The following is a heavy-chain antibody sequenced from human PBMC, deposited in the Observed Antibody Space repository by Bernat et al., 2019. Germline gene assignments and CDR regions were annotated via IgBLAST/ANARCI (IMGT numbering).Heavy chain of an antibody. D-gene: IGHD3-3*01. V-gene: IGHV3-48*03. J-gene: IGHJ6*03. CDR3: ARGRTIFGVVNYYYYYYMDV. CDR1: GFTFSSYE. Sequence: EVQLVESGGGLVQPGGSLRLSCAASGFTFSSYEMNWVRQAPGKGLEWVSYISSSGSTINYADSGKGGFTISRDNAKNSLYMQMNSLRAEDTAVYYCARGRTIFGVVNYYYYYYMDVWGKGTTVTVSS. CDR2: ISSSGSTI.